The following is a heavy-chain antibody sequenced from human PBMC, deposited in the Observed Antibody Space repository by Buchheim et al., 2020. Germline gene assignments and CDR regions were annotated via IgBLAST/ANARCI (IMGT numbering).Heavy chain of an antibody. CDR1: GYTFSSYD. D-gene: IGHD3-3*01. CDR3: ARWRETMDV. V-gene: IGHV1-8*01. Sequence: QVRLVQSGAEVKKPGASVKVSCKASGYTFSSYDINWVRQATGQGLEWMGYMKPNSGNTGYAQKFQGRVTMTGDTSMSPAYMELSGLRSEDTAVYYCARWRETMDVWGQGTT. J-gene: IGHJ6*02. CDR2: MKPNSGNT.